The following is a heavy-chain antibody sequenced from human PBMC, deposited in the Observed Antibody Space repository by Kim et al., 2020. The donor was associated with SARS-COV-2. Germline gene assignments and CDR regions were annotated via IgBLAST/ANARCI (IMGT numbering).Heavy chain of an antibody. Sequence: ASVKVSCKASGYTFTSYAMNWVRQAPGQGLEWMGWINTNTGNPTYAQGFTGRFVFSLDTSVSTTYLQISSLKAEDTAVYYCARGTNSGSYPWYYYGMDVWGQGTTVTVSS. V-gene: IGHV7-4-1*02. D-gene: IGHD1-26*01. CDR2: INTNTGNP. CDR3: ARGTNSGSYPWYYYGMDV. J-gene: IGHJ6*02. CDR1: GYTFTSYA.